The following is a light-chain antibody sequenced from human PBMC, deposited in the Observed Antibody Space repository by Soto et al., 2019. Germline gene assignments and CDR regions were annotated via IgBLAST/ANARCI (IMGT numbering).Light chain of an antibody. CDR2: GAS. CDR1: QSVSNRY. J-gene: IGKJ4*01. V-gene: IGKV3-20*01. Sequence: EIVLTQSPDTLSLSPGERATLSCSASQSVSNRYLAWYQQTPGQAPRLLIYGASNRANGIPDRFSGSGSGTDFTLTVSRLEPEDFGVYYCQQYGNTPLTFGGGTRVELK. CDR3: QQYGNTPLT.